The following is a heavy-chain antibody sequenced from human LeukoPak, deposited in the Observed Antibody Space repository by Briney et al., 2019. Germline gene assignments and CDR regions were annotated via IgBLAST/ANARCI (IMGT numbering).Heavy chain of an antibody. D-gene: IGHD3-10*01. CDR3: AKYGSSGSHYNIDY. J-gene: IGHJ4*02. CDR1: GFTFSSYA. CDR2: ISGNGGST. V-gene: IGHV3-23*01. Sequence: PWGSVRLSCAASGFTFSSYAMSWVRQAPGKGLEWVSVISGNGGSTYYADSMKGRFTISRDDSKNTLYLQMNSLRAEDTAVYYCAKYGSSGSHYNIDYWGQGIFVTVSS.